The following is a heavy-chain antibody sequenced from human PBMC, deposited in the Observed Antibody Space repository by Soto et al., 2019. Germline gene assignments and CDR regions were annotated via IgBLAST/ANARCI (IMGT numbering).Heavy chain of an antibody. CDR2: INHSGST. J-gene: IGHJ4*02. D-gene: IGHD5-18*01. CDR3: ARVGGYSYGRPFDY. Sequence: SETLSLTCAVYGGSFSGYYWSWIRQPPGKGLEWIGEINHSGSTNYNPSLKSRVTISVDTSKNQFSLKLSSVTAADTAVYYCARVGGYSYGRPFDYWGQGTLVTVSS. V-gene: IGHV4-34*01. CDR1: GGSFSGYY.